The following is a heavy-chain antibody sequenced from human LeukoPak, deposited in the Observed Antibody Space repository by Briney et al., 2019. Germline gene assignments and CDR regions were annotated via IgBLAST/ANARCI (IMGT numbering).Heavy chain of an antibody. CDR3: AISQGSYYDTSGYLGGDY. CDR2: ISAYSGNT. J-gene: IGHJ4*02. Sequence: ASVKVSCKASGYTFTDYGIFWVRQAPGQGLEWMGWISAYSGNTNYAQKLQGRVTMTTETSTSTAYMELESLRSDDTAVYYCAISQGSYYDTSGYLGGDYWGQGTLVTVSS. V-gene: IGHV1-18*01. D-gene: IGHD3-22*01. CDR1: GYTFTDYG.